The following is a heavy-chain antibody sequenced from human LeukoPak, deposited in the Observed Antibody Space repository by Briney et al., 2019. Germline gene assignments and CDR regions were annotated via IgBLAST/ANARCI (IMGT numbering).Heavy chain of an antibody. CDR2: LTDSGDAT. Sequence: GGSLRLSCAVSGFTFSHYAMSWVRQAPGTGLEWVGSLTDSGDATYYADSVKGRLTISRDNSENTLYLQMNSLTAEDTAVYYCASPLFGGYSSYYGMDVWGQGTTVTVSS. J-gene: IGHJ6*02. D-gene: IGHD3-22*01. V-gene: IGHV3-23*01. CDR1: GFTFSHYA. CDR3: ASPLFGGYSSYYGMDV.